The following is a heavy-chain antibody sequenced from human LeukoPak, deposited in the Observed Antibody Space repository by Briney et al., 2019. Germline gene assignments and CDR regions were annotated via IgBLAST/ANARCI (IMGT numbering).Heavy chain of an antibody. CDR1: GGSLCIYS. CDR3: ARGERVTTSAV. CDR2: IYYSGST. J-gene: IGHJ4*02. D-gene: IGHD4-17*01. V-gene: IGHV4-59*01. Sequence: SETPSLTRTVSGGSLCIYSCRSVGQPPPGGLEWIGYIYYSGSTNYNPSLKSRVTISVDTSKNQLTLKLRSVTAADTAVYYCARGERVTTSAVWGQGTLVTVSS.